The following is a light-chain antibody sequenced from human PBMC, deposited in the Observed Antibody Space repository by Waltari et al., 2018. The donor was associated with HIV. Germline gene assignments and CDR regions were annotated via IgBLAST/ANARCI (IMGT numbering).Light chain of an antibody. CDR2: GVS. J-gene: IGKJ2*01. Sequence: EIVLTQSPGTLSLSPGERATLSCRASQRVSSSYLAWYQQKHGQAPRLFIYGVSSRATGVPDRFSGSGSGTDFTLTISRLEPEDFAVYYCQQYGSSPYTFGQGTKLEIK. CDR1: QRVSSSY. V-gene: IGKV3-20*01. CDR3: QQYGSSPYT.